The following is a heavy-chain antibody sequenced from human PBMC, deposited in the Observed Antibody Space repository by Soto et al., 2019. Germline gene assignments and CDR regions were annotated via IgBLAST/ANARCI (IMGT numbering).Heavy chain of an antibody. CDR2: IKSKTDGGTT. Sequence: GGSLRLSCAASGFTFSNAWMSWVRQAPGKGLEWVGRIKSKTDGGTTDYAAPVKGRFTISRDDSKNTLYLQMNSLKTEETAVYYCTATGRALAGTGREVYYFDYWGQGALVTVSS. CDR3: TATGRALAGTGREVYYFDY. CDR1: GFTFSNAW. V-gene: IGHV3-15*01. J-gene: IGHJ4*02. D-gene: IGHD6-19*01.